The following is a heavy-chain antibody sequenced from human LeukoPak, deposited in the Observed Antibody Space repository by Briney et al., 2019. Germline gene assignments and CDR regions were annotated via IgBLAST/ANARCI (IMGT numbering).Heavy chain of an antibody. J-gene: IGHJ3*02. D-gene: IGHD1-1*01. CDR3: ASFTKERRAFDI. CDR1: GGSISSYY. Sequence: KPSETLSLTCTVSGGSISSYYWSWIRQPPGKGLEWIGYIYYSGSTNYNPSLKSRVTISVDTSKNQFSLKLSSVTAADTAVYYCASFTKERRAFDIWGQGTMVTVSS. CDR2: IYYSGST. V-gene: IGHV4-59*01.